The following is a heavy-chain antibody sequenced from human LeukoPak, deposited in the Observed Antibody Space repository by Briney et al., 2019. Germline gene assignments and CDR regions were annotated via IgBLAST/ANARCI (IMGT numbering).Heavy chain of an antibody. J-gene: IGHJ4*02. Sequence: PSETLSLTCAVYGGSFSGSYWSWIRQPPEKGLEWIGEINHSGNTNYNPSLKSRVTISIDASKNQFSLKLSSVTAADTAVYYCARLSKDTAMAIDYWGQGTLVTVSS. CDR1: GGSFSGSY. CDR3: ARLSKDTAMAIDY. V-gene: IGHV4-34*01. D-gene: IGHD5-18*01. CDR2: INHSGNT.